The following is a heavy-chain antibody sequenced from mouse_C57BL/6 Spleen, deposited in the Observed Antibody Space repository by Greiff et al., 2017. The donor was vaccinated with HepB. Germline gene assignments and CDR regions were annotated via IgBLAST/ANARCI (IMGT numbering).Heavy chain of an antibody. CDR2: IDPETGGT. CDR1: GYTFTDYE. J-gene: IGHJ4*01. Sequence: QVQLKESGAELVRPGASVTLSCKASGYTFTDYEMHWVKQTPVHGLEWIGAIDPETGGTAYNQKFKGKAILTADKSSSTAYMELRSLTSEDSAVYYCTHSTIVTSYYAMDYWGQGTSVTVSS. D-gene: IGHD2-5*01. CDR3: THSTIVTSYYAMDY. V-gene: IGHV1-15*01.